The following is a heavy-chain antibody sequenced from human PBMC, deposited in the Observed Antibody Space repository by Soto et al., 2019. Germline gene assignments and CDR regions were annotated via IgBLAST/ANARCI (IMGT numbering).Heavy chain of an antibody. D-gene: IGHD2-21*02. CDR3: TRRAPDMAYFVSVTCNYYMDV. J-gene: IGHJ6*03. CDR1: GFTFSKYA. V-gene: IGHV3-23*01. CDR2: ISGSGGHS. Sequence: DVQLLESGGELVQPGGSLRLSCAASGFTFSKYAMNWVRQAPGKGLEWVSAISGSGGHSYYADSVKGRFTISRDNSKNALLRELIGLRGEDTAVYYCTRRAPDMAYFVSVTCNYYMDVWGKETTVTVSS.